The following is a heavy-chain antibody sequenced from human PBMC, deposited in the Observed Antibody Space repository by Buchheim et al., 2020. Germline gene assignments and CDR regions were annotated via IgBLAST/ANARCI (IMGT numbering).Heavy chain of an antibody. J-gene: IGHJ3*02. CDR2: INHSGST. V-gene: IGHV4-34*01. CDR3: ARTHFKLELFPGAFDI. CDR1: GGSFSGYY. D-gene: IGHD1-7*01. Sequence: QVQLQQWGAGLLKPSETLSLTCAVYGGSFSGYYWSWIRQPPGKGLEWIGEINHSGSTNYNPSLKSRVTISVDTSKNQFYLKLSSVTAADTAVYYCARTHFKLELFPGAFDIWGQGT.